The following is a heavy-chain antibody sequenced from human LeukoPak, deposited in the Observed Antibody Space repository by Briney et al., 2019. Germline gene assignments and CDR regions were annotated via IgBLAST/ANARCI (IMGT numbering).Heavy chain of an antibody. CDR3: ASRLGSEGSRLDAFDI. CDR2: ISYSGST. CDR1: GGSINNYY. D-gene: IGHD6-19*01. Sequence: SETLSLTCIVSGGSINNYYWSWIRQAPGKGLEWIGYISYSGSTNYNPSLKSRVTISIDSSKTQFSLKLSSVTAADTAVYYCASRLGSEGSRLDAFDIWGQGTMVTVSS. J-gene: IGHJ3*02. V-gene: IGHV4-59*01.